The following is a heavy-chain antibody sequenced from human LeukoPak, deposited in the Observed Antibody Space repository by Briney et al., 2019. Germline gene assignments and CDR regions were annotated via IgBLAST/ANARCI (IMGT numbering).Heavy chain of an antibody. CDR1: GFTFSSYA. V-gene: IGHV3-30-3*01. CDR3: ARDQQGAATVDY. CDR2: ISYDGSNK. Sequence: GGSLRLSCAASGFTFSSYALHWVRQAPGKGLEWVAVISYDGSNKIYADSVKGRFTISRDNSKNTLYLQMNSLRAEDRAVYYCARDQQGAATVDYWGQGTLVTVSS. J-gene: IGHJ4*02. D-gene: IGHD1-26*01.